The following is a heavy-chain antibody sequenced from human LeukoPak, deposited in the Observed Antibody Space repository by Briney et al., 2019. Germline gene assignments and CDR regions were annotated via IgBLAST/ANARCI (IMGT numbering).Heavy chain of an antibody. CDR1: GYTFTSYD. J-gene: IGHJ6*03. V-gene: IGHV1-8*03. D-gene: IGHD1-1*01. CDR3: ARAVQLERPPPLIDYYYMDV. CDR2: MNPNSGNT. Sequence: VASVKVSCKASGYTFTSYDINWVRQATGQGLEWMGWMNPNSGNTGYAQKFQGRVTITRNTSISTAYMELSRLRSDDTAVYYCARAVQLERPPPLIDYYYMDVWGKGTTVTVSS.